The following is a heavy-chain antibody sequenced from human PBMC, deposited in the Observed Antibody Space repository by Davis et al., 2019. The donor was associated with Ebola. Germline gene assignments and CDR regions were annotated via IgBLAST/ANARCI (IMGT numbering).Heavy chain of an antibody. D-gene: IGHD3-3*01. CDR1: GYSFTSYW. V-gene: IGHV5-51*01. CDR2: IYPGDSDT. CDR3: ARQSFYDFWGYYYYYMDV. J-gene: IGHJ6*03. Sequence: KVSCKGSGYSFTSYWIGWVRQMPGKGLEWMGIIYPGDSDTRYSPSFQGQVTISADKSISTAYLQWSSLKASDTAMYYCARQSFYDFWGYYYYYMDVWGKGTTVTVSS.